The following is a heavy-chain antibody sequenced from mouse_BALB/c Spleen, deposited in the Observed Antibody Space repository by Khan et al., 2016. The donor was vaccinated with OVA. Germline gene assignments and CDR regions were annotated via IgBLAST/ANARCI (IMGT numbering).Heavy chain of an antibody. CDR2: IIYTGYT. V-gene: IGHV3-8*02. CDR1: GDSITTGY. D-gene: IGHD2-14*01. J-gene: IGHJ3*01. Sequence: EVQLQESGPSLVKPSQTLSLTCSVTGDSITTGYWNWIRKFPGNKLEYMGYIIYTGYTYYNPSLKSRISINRHTSNNQYYLQLNSVTDEDTSTYYCARSTYRYAFVYWGQGTLVTVSA. CDR3: ARSTYRYAFVY.